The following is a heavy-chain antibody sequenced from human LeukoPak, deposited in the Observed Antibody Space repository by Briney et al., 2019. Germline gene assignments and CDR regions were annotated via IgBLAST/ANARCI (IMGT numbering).Heavy chain of an antibody. D-gene: IGHD3-22*01. Sequence: ASVKVSCKASGYTFTSYDINWVRQATGQGLEWMGWMNPNSGNTGYAQKFQGRVTITRNTSISTAYMELSSLRSEDTAVYYCARVTGYMIEDYFDYWGQGTLVTVSS. V-gene: IGHV1-8*03. CDR3: ARVTGYMIEDYFDY. CDR1: GYTFTSYD. J-gene: IGHJ4*02. CDR2: MNPNSGNT.